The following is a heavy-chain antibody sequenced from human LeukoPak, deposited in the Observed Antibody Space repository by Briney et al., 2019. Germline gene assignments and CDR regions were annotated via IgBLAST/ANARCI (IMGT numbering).Heavy chain of an antibody. D-gene: IGHD3-3*01. Sequence: PSETLSLTRAVYGGSFSGYYWSWIRQPPGKGLELIGEINHSGSTNYNPSLKSRVTISVDTSKNQFSLKLSSVTAADTAVYYCARGWSGYSYWGQGTLVTVSS. CDR1: GGSFSGYY. CDR2: INHSGST. CDR3: ARGWSGYSY. V-gene: IGHV4-34*01. J-gene: IGHJ4*02.